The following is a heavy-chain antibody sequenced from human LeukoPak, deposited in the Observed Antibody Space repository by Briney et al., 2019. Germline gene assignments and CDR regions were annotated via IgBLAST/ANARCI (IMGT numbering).Heavy chain of an antibody. CDR3: ASPSSGYYGGIDY. V-gene: IGHV4-38-2*02. Sequence: QASETPSLTCTVSGYSISSGYYWGWIRQPPGKGLEWIGSIYHSGSTYYNPSLKSRVTISVDTSKNQFSLKLSSVTAADTAVYYCASPSSGYYGGIDYWGQGTLVTVSS. CDR1: GYSISSGYY. D-gene: IGHD3-22*01. J-gene: IGHJ4*02. CDR2: IYHSGST.